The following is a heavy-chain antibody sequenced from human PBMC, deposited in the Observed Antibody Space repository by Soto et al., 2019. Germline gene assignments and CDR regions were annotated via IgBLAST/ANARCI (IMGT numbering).Heavy chain of an antibody. CDR3: AKTSSASGRDGPGH. Sequence: EVQVLESGGGLARPGGSVTLSCATSGFTFSSYGMTWVRQAPGKGLEWVSAISASGDSTFYADSLGGRFTISRDDSKNTVYLQMTSLRAGDTTTYYCAKTSSASGRDGPGHWGQGTQVTVSS. V-gene: IGHV3-23*01. CDR2: ISASGDST. J-gene: IGHJ4*02. D-gene: IGHD6-6*01. CDR1: GFTFSSYG.